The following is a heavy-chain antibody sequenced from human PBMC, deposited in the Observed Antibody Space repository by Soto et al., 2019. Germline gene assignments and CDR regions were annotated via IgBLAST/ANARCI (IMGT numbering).Heavy chain of an antibody. V-gene: IGHV1-18*04. J-gene: IGHJ5*02. CDR3: ARQAVAGNNWFDP. CDR1: RYPFTSYG. Sequence: ASVKFSCKASRYPFTSYGISWVRQAPGQGLEWMGWISAYNGNTNYAQKLQGRVTMTTDTSTSIAHMELRSLRSDDTAVYYCARQAVAGNNWFDPWGQGTLVTVSS. CDR2: ISAYNGNT. D-gene: IGHD6-19*01.